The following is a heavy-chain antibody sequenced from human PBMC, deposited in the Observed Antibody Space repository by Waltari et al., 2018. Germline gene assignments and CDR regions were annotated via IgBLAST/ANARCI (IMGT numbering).Heavy chain of an antibody. V-gene: IGHV4-34*01. CDR1: GGSFSGYY. D-gene: IGHD2-8*01. Sequence: QVQLQQWGAGLLKPSETLSLTCAVYGGSFSGYYWSWIRQPPGKGLEWIGEINHSGSTNYTPSLKSRVTRSVDTSKNQYSLKLCSVTAADTAVYYCARGLRRSGSCTNGVCLQYFQHWVQGTLVTVSS. CDR2: INHSGST. J-gene: IGHJ1*01. CDR3: ARGLRRSGSCTNGVCLQYFQH.